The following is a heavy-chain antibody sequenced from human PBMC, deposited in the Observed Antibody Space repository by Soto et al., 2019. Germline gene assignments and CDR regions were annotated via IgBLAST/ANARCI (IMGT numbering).Heavy chain of an antibody. CDR2: IYYSGST. CDR1: GGSICSGGYY. V-gene: IGHV4-31*03. Sequence: QVQLQESGPGLVKPSQTLSLTCTVSGGSICSGGYYWSWIRQHPGKGLEWIGYIYYSGSTYYNPSLKSRVTISVDTSKNQFSLKLSSVTAADTAVYYCARDYYDSTGYRRWSWYFDLWGRGTLVTVSS. D-gene: IGHD3-22*01. CDR3: ARDYYDSTGYRRWSWYFDL. J-gene: IGHJ2*01.